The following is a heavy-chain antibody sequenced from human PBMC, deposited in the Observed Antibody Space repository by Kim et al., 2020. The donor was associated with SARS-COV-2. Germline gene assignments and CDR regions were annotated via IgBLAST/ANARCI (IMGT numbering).Heavy chain of an antibody. D-gene: IGHD3-10*01. Sequence: ASVKVSCKASGYTFTGYYMHWVRQAPGQGLEWMGWINPNSGGTNYAQKFQGRVTMTRDTSISTAYMELSRLRSDDTAVYYCARRPRDSMVRGPLAFDIWGQGTMVTVSS. V-gene: IGHV1-2*02. CDR3: ARRPRDSMVRGPLAFDI. CDR2: INPNSGGT. J-gene: IGHJ3*02. CDR1: GYTFTGYY.